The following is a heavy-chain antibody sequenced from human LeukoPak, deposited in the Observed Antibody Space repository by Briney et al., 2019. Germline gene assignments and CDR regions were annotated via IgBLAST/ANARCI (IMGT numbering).Heavy chain of an antibody. CDR1: GFTFSSYA. V-gene: IGHV3-23*01. J-gene: IGHJ4*02. D-gene: IGHD3-22*01. CDR2: ISGSGGST. Sequence: GGSLRLSCAASGFTFSSYAMSWVRQAPGKGLEWVSAISGSGGSTYYADSVKGRFTISRDNSKNTLYLQMNSLRADDTAVYYCAKDLGYYHDSSGYYHDYWGLGTLVTVSS. CDR3: AKDLGYYHDSSGYYHDY.